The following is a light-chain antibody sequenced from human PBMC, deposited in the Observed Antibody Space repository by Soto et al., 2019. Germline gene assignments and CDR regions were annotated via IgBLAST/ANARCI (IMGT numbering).Light chain of an antibody. V-gene: IGKV1-39*01. CDR1: QRITTY. CDR2: TSG. Sequence: IQMTQSPSSLSASVGDRVTITCRASQRITTYLNWYQQKPGEAPKLLLSTSGTLQRGVPSRFSGSGSGTDITLTITALRPEDFATYFCQQTYSNPYTFGQGTKLEIK. J-gene: IGKJ2*01. CDR3: QQTYSNPYT.